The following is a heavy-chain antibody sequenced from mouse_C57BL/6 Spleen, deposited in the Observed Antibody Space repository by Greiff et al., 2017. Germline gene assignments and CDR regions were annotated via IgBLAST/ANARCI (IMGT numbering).Heavy chain of an antibody. D-gene: IGHD2-4*01. CDR3: ASGYDYYFDY. CDR2: ISSGGSYT. CDR1: GFTFSSYG. J-gene: IGHJ2*01. Sequence: DVKLVESGGDLVKPGGSLKLSCAASGFTFSSYGMSWVRQTPDKRLEWVATISSGGSYTYYPDSVKGRFTISRDNAKNTLYLQMSSLKSEDTAMYYCASGYDYYFDYWGQGTTLTVSS. V-gene: IGHV5-6*02.